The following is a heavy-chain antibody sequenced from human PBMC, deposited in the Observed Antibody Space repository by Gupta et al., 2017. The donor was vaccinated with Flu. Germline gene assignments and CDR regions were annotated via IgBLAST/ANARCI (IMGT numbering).Heavy chain of an antibody. CDR3: AKDLSPPNDYGDHTPDAFDI. V-gene: IGHV3-23*01. J-gene: IGHJ3*02. D-gene: IGHD4-17*01. CDR2: ISGSGGST. CDR1: GFTFSSYA. Sequence: EVQLLESGGGLVQPGGSLRLSCAASGFTFSSYAMSWVRQAPGKGLEWVSAISGSGGSTYYADSVKGRFTISRDNSKNTLYLQMNSLRAEDTAVYYCAKDLSPPNDYGDHTPDAFDIWGQGTMVTVSS.